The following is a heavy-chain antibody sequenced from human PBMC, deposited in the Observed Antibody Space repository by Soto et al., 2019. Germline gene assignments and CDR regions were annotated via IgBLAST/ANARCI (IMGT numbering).Heavy chain of an antibody. CDR1: GFTFNNYA. D-gene: IGHD2-2*01. V-gene: IGHV3-30-3*01. CDR3: ARDWGYCRSTSRHKPDY. Sequence: GGSLRLSCEVSGFTFNNYAMHWVRQAPGKGLEWVALISFDGSIKYYAGSVKGRFTISRDTSKKTLYLHMNSLRSEDTAVYSCARDWGYCRSTSRHKPDYWGRGALVTVSS. J-gene: IGHJ4*02. CDR2: ISFDGSIK.